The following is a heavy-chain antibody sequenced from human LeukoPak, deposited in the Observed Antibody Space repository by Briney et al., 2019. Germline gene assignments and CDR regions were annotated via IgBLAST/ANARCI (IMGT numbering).Heavy chain of an antibody. D-gene: IGHD6-13*01. Sequence: GGSLRLSCAASAFTFSTYAMSWVRQAPGQGPDWVASIPDTGGGTYYADSVKGRFTISRDNSKNTLYLQMNSLRAEDTAVYYCARIISGSWKSLDYWGQGTLVIVSS. CDR2: IPDTGGGT. V-gene: IGHV3-23*01. CDR3: ARIISGSWKSLDY. CDR1: AFTFSTYA. J-gene: IGHJ4*02.